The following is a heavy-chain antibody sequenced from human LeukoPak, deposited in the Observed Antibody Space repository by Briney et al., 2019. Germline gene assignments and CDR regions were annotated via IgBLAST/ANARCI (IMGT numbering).Heavy chain of an antibody. J-gene: IGHJ4*02. Sequence: PSETLSLTCTASGVSINSGDYYWSWIRQPPGKGLEWIGYISYNGRTFYNPSLNSRVTISLDTSKNHFSLKLTSVTAADTAVYLCARRLGGNGGLDYWGQGNLVTVSS. CDR1: GVSINSGDYY. CDR3: ARRLGGNGGLDY. V-gene: IGHV4-30-4*08. D-gene: IGHD4-23*01. CDR2: ISYNGRT.